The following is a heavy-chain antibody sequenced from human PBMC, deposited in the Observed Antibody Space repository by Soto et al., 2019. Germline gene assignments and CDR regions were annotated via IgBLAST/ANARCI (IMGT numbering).Heavy chain of an antibody. CDR3: AKGLVVAPTYFPH. CDR1: GFTFSSYG. V-gene: IGHV3-30*18. D-gene: IGHD2-15*01. Sequence: QVQLVESGGGVVQPGRSLRLSCAASGFTFSSYGMHWVRQAPGKGLEWVAVISYDGSDKYYADSVKGRFTISRDNSNNTLYLQMDSLSAEATAVYYCAKGLVVAPTYFPHWCQGTLVTFSS. CDR2: ISYDGSDK. J-gene: IGHJ1*01.